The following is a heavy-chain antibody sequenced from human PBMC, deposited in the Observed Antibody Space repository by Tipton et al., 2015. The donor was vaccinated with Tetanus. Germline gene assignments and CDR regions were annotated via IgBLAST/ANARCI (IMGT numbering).Heavy chain of an antibody. CDR2: IDGSGGTT. D-gene: IGHD2-2*01. Sequence: AASGFTFSSYAMNWVRQAPGKGLEWVSNIDGSGGTTHYADSVKGRFTVSRDNSKNTLFVQMNSLRAEDTAVYYCAKVRDYCTSTSCPAVDYWGQGTLVTVSS. V-gene: IGHV3-23*01. CDR1: GFTFSSYA. CDR3: AKVRDYCTSTSCPAVDY. J-gene: IGHJ4*02.